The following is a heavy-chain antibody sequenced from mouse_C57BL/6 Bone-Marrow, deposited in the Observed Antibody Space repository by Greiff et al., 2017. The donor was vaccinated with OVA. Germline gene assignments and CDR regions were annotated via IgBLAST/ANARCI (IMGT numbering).Heavy chain of an antibody. Sequence: VQLQQSVAELVRPGASVKLSCTASGFNIKNTYMHWVKQRPEQGLEWIGGIDPANGNTKYAQKFQGQAPITADTSSNTAYLQLSRLTSEDTAIYYCAAYYYGSSYCYYFDYWGQGTTLTVSS. V-gene: IGHV14-3*01. J-gene: IGHJ2*01. CDR1: GFNIKNTY. CDR2: IDPANGNT. CDR3: AAYYYGSSYCYYFDY. D-gene: IGHD1-1*01.